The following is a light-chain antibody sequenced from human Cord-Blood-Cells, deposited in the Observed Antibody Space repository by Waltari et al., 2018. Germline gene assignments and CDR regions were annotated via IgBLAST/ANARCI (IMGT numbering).Light chain of an antibody. CDR2: DVS. V-gene: IGLV2-14*03. J-gene: IGLJ3*02. CDR3: SSYTSSSTWV. Sequence: QSALTQPASVSGSPGQSITISCTGTSSDVGGYNYVYWYQHHPGKAPKLMIYDVSTRPSGVSNRFSGSKSGNTASLTISGLQAEDEADYYCSSYTSSSTWVFGGGTKLTVL. CDR1: SSDVGGYNY.